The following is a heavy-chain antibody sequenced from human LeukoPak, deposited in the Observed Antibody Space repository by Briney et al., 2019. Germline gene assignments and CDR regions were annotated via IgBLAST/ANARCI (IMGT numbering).Heavy chain of an antibody. CDR3: TKDRDDTPIVDYFDY. Sequence: GGSLRLSGAASGFTFRRYWMSWVRQAPGKGLEWVSAISGSGGNTYYAGSVRGRFTISRDNSKNTLYLQMNSLRAEDTAVYYCTKDRDDTPIVDYFDYWGQGTLVTVSS. CDR1: GFTFRRYW. V-gene: IGHV3-23*01. J-gene: IGHJ4*02. CDR2: ISGSGGNT. D-gene: IGHD5-18*01.